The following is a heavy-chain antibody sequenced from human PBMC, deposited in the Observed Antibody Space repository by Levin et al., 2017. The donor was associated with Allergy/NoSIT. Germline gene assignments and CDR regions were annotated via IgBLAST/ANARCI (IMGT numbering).Heavy chain of an antibody. CDR2: ISSSGHTI. Sequence: GESLKISCAASGFTFSSYEMNWVRQAPGKGLEWVSYISSSGHTIYYADSVKGRFTISRDNAKKSLYLQMNSLRAEDTALYYCAREYCSSTSCYFLDVWGKGTTVTVSS. D-gene: IGHD2-2*01. CDR3: AREYCSSTSCYFLDV. J-gene: IGHJ6*04. V-gene: IGHV3-48*03. CDR1: GFTFSSYE.